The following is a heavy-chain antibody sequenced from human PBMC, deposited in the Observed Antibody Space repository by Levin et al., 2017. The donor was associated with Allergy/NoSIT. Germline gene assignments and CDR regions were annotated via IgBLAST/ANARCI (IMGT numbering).Heavy chain of an antibody. J-gene: IGHJ6*02. V-gene: IGHV3-30*18. CDR3: AKDARGSSGGYYYGMDV. D-gene: IGHD6-6*01. Sequence: TGGSLRLSCAASGFTFSSYGMHWVRQAPGKGLEWVAVISYDGSNKYYADSVKGRFTISRDNSKNTLYLQMNSLRAEDTAVYYCAKDARGSSGGYYYGMDVWGQGTTVTVSS. CDR1: GFTFSSYG. CDR2: ISYDGSNK.